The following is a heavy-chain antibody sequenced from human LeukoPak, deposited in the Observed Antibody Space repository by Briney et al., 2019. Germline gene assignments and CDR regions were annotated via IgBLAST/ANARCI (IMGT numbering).Heavy chain of an antibody. CDR1: GGSISSGGYY. Sequence: PSETLSLTCTVSGGSISSGGYYWSWIRQHPGKGLEWIGYIYYSGSTYYNPSLKSRVTISVDTSKNQFSLKLSSVTAADTTVYYCTRVVHGWFDPWGQGTLVTVSS. CDR2: IYYSGST. J-gene: IGHJ5*02. CDR3: TRVVHGWFDP. V-gene: IGHV4-31*03.